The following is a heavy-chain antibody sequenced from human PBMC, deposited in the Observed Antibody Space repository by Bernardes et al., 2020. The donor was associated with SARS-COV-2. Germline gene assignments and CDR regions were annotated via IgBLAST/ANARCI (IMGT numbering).Heavy chain of an antibody. CDR3: ARSMVRGVNWFDP. CDR1: GFTFSSSA. D-gene: IGHD3-10*01. J-gene: IGHJ5*02. Sequence: GGSLRLFCAASGFTFSSSAMHWVRQAPWKGLEYVSAISSNGGSTYYANSVKGRFTISSDNSKNTLYLQMGSLRAEDMAVYYCARSMVRGVNWFDPWGQGTLVTVSS. CDR2: ISSNGGST. V-gene: IGHV3-64*01.